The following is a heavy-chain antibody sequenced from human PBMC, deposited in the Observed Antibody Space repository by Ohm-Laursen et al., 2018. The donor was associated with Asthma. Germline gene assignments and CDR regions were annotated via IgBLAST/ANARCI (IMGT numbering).Heavy chain of an antibody. V-gene: IGHV3-30-3*01. CDR2: ISYDGSNK. Sequence: SRSLSCPVCGITFSSYAMSWVGQAPGKGLEWVAVISYDGSNKYYADSVKGRFTISRDNSKNTLYLQMNSLRAEDTAVYYCALDYYGSGSYYWFDPWGQGTLVAVPS. J-gene: IGHJ5*02. D-gene: IGHD3-10*01. CDR1: GITFSSYA. CDR3: ALDYYGSGSYYWFDP.